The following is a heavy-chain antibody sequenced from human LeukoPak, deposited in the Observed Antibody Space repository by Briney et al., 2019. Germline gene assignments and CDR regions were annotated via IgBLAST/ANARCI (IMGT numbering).Heavy chain of an antibody. CDR1: GYSFLSHW. CDR2: IYPGDSDT. Sequence: GESLKISCKGSGYSFLSHWIGWVRQMPGKGLEWMGIIYPGDSDTRYNPSFQGQVTISADKSISTAYLQWSSLKASDTAMYYCARLPGIAAALNYYYGMDVWGQGTTVTVSS. J-gene: IGHJ6*02. V-gene: IGHV5-51*01. CDR3: ARLPGIAAALNYYYGMDV. D-gene: IGHD6-13*01.